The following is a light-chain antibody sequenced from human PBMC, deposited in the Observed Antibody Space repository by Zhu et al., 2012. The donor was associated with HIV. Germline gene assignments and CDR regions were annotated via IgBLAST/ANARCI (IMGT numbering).Light chain of an antibody. Sequence: EIVLTQSPGTLSLSPGERVIVSCRASQSVNSNYLAWYQQKPGQAPRLLIYGASNRATGIPDRFSGSGSGTDFTLTISRLEPEDFAVYYCQQYGSSYTFGQGTKLEIK. CDR1: QSVNSNY. CDR3: QQYGSSYT. J-gene: IGKJ2*01. V-gene: IGKV3-20*01. CDR2: GAS.